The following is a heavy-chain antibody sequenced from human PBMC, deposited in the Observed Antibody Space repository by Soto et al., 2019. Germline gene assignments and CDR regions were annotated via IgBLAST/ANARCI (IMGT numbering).Heavy chain of an antibody. CDR2: ISADKGNT. CDR3: ARDRAHGFDI. CDR1: GYTFTSTG. V-gene: IGHV1-18*01. J-gene: IGHJ3*02. Sequence: ASVKVSCKASGYTFTSTGISWVRQAPAQGLEWMGWISADKGNTNYAQKLQGRVTMTRDTSTSTVYMELRSLRSEDTAVYFCARDRAHGFDIWGQGTMVTVSS.